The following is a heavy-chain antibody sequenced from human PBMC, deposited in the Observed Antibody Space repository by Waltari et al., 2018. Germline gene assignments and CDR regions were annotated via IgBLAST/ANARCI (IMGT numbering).Heavy chain of an antibody. D-gene: IGHD4-17*01. J-gene: IGHJ4*02. CDR2: IYTSGNT. CDR3: ARFPRDYSFDY. V-gene: IGHV4-61*02. Sequence: QVQLQESGPGLVQPSQTLSLPCSVSGGSITRGIYYWTWIRQPAGKGLEWIGRIYTSGNTDYNPSLKSRVTMSMDTSKNQFSLNLSSVTAADTAVYYCARFPRDYSFDYWGQGTLVTVSS. CDR1: GGSITRGIYY.